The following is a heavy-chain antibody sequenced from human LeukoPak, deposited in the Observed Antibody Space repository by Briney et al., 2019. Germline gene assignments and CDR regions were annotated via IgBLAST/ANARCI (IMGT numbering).Heavy chain of an antibody. V-gene: IGHV6-1*01. CDR3: ARVEVPVGHDVFRF. D-gene: IGHD1-1*01. CDR2: TYYRSRWHY. CDR1: GDSVSNTNAA. J-gene: IGHJ3*01. Sequence: SQTLSLTCANSGDSVSNTNAAWNWLRRSPSRGLEWLGRTYYRSRWHYDYAPSLQSRIVINPDTSRNQFSLQLNSMTPDDAAVYYCARVEVPVGHDVFRFWGQGIVVTVSS.